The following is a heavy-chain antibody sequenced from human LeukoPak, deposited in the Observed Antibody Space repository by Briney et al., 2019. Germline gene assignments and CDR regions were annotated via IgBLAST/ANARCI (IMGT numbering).Heavy chain of an antibody. J-gene: IGHJ3*02. D-gene: IGHD5-12*01. CDR1: GGSISSSSYY. Sequence: PSETLSPTCTVSGGSISSSSYYWGWIRQPPGKGLEWIGSIYYSGSTYYNPSLKSRVTISVDTSKNQFSLKLSSVTAADTAVYYCARRATGRKAFDIWGQGTMVTVSS. CDR3: ARRATGRKAFDI. V-gene: IGHV4-39*01. CDR2: IYYSGST.